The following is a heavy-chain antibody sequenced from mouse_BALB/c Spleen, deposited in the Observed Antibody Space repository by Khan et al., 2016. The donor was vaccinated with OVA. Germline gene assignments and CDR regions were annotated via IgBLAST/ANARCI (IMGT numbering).Heavy chain of an antibody. CDR3: ARGYFGNYEFVY. CDR1: GYTFTSYW. V-gene: IGHV1S132*01. CDR2: IFPGTGTT. Sequence: QVQLQQSGAELVKPGASVKLSCKTSGYTFTSYWIQWVKQRPGQGLGWIGQIFPGTGTTYYNENFKGKATLTVDTSSSTAYMQLSSLTSADSAVYFCARGYFGNYEFVYWGQGTLVTVSP. J-gene: IGHJ3*01. D-gene: IGHD2-1*01.